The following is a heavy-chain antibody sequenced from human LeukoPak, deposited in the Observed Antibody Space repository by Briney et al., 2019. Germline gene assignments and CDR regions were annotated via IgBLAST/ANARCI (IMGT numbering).Heavy chain of an antibody. Sequence: PGGSLRLSCAASEFTFSSYSMNWVRQAPGKGLEWVSSISSSSSYIYYADSVKGRFTISRDNANNSLYLQMNSLRAEDTAVYYCARADLDYFDYWGQGTLVTVSS. CDR3: ARADLDYFDY. CDR2: ISSSSSYI. V-gene: IGHV3-21*01. J-gene: IGHJ4*02. CDR1: EFTFSSYS.